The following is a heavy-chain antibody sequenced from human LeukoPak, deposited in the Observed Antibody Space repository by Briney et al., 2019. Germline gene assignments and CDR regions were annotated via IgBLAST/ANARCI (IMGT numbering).Heavy chain of an antibody. CDR3: ARFTYCGTDCHYLNY. V-gene: IGHV4-59*08. D-gene: IGHD2-21*02. CDR2: IYHTGST. J-gene: IGHJ4*02. CDR1: GGSISTYY. Sequence: SETLSLTCTVSGGSISTYYWSWIRQPPGKGLEWIGYIYHTGSTNYNPSLKSRVTISVDTSKNQFSLKLSSVTAADTAVYYCARFTYCGTDCHYLNYGGQGTLVTVSS.